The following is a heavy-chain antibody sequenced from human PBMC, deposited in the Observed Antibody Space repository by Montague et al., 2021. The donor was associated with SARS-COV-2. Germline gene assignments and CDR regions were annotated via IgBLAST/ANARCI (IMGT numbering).Heavy chain of an antibody. CDR1: GDSISSFY. J-gene: IGHJ4*02. CDR2: IYASWGT. Sequence: SETLSLTCTVSGDSISSFYWYWIRQPAGKGLELIGRIYASWGTNXNPSLKSRVTMSVDTSKNQFSLKLNSVTAADTAVYYCGGGVVAATPVVDYWGRGTLVTVSS. CDR3: GGGVVAATPVVDY. V-gene: IGHV4-4*07. D-gene: IGHD2-15*01.